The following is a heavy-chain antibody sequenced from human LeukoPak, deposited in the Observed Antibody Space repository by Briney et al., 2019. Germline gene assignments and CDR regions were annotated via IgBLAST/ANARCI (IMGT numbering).Heavy chain of an antibody. CDR2: IYHSGST. V-gene: IGHV4-30-2*01. Sequence: SETLSLTCAVSGGSISSGGYSWSWIRQPPGKGLEWIGYIYHSGSTYHNPSLKSRVTISVDRSKNQFSLKLSSVTAADTAVYYCARGYSYGSAFDYWGQGTLVTVSS. J-gene: IGHJ4*02. CDR3: ARGYSYGSAFDY. D-gene: IGHD5-18*01. CDR1: GGSISSGGYS.